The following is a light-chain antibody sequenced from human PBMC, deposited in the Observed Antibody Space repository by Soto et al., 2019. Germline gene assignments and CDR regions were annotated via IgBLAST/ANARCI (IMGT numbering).Light chain of an antibody. CDR2: DSS. CDR3: QKRSNWPPIT. Sequence: EIVLTQSPATLSLSPGERATLSCRASQSVSSYLAWYQQKPGQAPRLLIYDSSNRATGIPARFSGSGSWTYFTLTISSLEPEDFAVYYCQKRSNWPPITFGQGTRLEIK. CDR1: QSVSSY. V-gene: IGKV3-11*01. J-gene: IGKJ5*01.